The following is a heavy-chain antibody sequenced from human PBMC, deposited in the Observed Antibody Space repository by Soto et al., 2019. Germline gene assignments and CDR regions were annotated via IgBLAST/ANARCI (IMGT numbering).Heavy chain of an antibody. D-gene: IGHD6-19*01. Sequence: PGGSLRLSCSASGFTFASSYMHWVRQAPGKGLEYVSAISSDGKRIYYADSVKGRFTISRDNSMNTLFLQMISLRPADTAIYYCVKVLDSSGWYYYDNWRQGVLVTVSS. V-gene: IGHV3-64D*06. J-gene: IGHJ4*02. CDR1: GFTFASSY. CDR2: ISSDGKRI. CDR3: VKVLDSSGWYYYDN.